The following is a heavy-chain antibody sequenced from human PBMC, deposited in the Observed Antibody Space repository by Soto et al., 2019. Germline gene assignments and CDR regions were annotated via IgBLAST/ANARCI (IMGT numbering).Heavy chain of an antibody. CDR1: GGSFSGYY. D-gene: IGHD3-10*01. J-gene: IGHJ6*02. V-gene: IGHV4-34*01. CDR2: INHSGST. Sequence: SETLSLTCAVYGGSFSGYYWSWIRQPPGKGLEWIGEINHSGSTNYNPSLKSRVTISVDTSKNQFSLKLSSVTAADTAVYYCAVNYYGSGSYYIPYYYYGMDVWGQGTTVTVSS. CDR3: AVNYYGSGSYYIPYYYYGMDV.